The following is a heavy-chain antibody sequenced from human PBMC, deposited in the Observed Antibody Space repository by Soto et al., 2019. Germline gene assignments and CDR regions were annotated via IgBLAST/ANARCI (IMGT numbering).Heavy chain of an antibody. V-gene: IGHV4-39*02. J-gene: IGHJ4*02. D-gene: IGHD2-2*02. CDR2: IYYSGST. CDR1: GGSISSSNYY. Sequence: ASETLSLTCVVSGGSISSSNYYWGWIRQPPGKGLEWIGSIYYSGSTYYNPSLKSRVTISVDTSKNQFSLKLSSVTAADTAVYYCARDCSSTSCYKYWGQGILVTVSS. CDR3: ARDCSSTSCYKY.